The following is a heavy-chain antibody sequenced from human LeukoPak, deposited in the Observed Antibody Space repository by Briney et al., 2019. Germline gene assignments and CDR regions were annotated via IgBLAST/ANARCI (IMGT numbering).Heavy chain of an antibody. D-gene: IGHD4-17*01. CDR3: ARDTYGDYPLDY. CDR2: INPNSGGT. J-gene: IGHJ4*02. CDR1: GYTFTGYY. Sequence: ASVKVSCKASGYTFTGYYMHWVRQAPGQGLEWMGWINPNSGGTNYAQKFQGRVTKTRDTSISTAYMELSRLRSDDLAVYYCARDTYGDYPLDYWGQGTLVTVSS. V-gene: IGHV1-2*02.